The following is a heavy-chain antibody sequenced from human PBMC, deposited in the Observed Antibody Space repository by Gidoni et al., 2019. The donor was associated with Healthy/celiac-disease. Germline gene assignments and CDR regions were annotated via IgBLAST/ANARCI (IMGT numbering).Heavy chain of an antibody. Sequence: EVQLVESGGGLIQPGGSLSLSCAASGFTVSSNYMSWVRQAPGKGLEWVSVIYSGGSTYYADSVKGRFTISRDNSKNTLYLQMNSLRAEDTAVYYCAREGAYYDILTGYTTLKGMDVWGQGTTVTVSS. V-gene: IGHV3-53*01. CDR2: IYSGGST. D-gene: IGHD3-9*01. J-gene: IGHJ6*02. CDR3: AREGAYYDILTGYTTLKGMDV. CDR1: GFTVSSNY.